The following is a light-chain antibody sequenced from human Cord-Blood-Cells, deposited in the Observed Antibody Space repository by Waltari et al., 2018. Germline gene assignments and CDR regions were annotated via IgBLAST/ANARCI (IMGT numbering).Light chain of an antibody. CDR2: DAS. J-gene: IGKJ3*01. Sequence: DIQMTQSPSSLSASVGARVTITCQARQDISNYLNWYQQKPGKAPKLLLYDASKLETGVPSRISGSGSGTDSTYTISSLQPEVIATYYCQQYDNLPFTFGPGTKVDI. CDR3: QQYDNLPFT. V-gene: IGKV1-33*01. CDR1: QDISNY.